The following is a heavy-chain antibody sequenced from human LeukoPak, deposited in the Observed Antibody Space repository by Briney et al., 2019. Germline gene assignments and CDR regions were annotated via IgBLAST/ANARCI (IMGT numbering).Heavy chain of an antibody. J-gene: IGHJ4*02. V-gene: IGHV3-43D*04. Sequence: GGSLRLSCAASGFTFDDYAMHWVRQAPGKGLEWVSLISWDGGSTYYADSVKGRFTISRDNSKNSLYLQMNSLRAEDTALYYCAKDNRERNYYDSSGYYYFDYWGQGTLVTVSP. CDR3: AKDNRERNYYDSSGYYYFDY. D-gene: IGHD3-22*01. CDR2: ISWDGGST. CDR1: GFTFDDYA.